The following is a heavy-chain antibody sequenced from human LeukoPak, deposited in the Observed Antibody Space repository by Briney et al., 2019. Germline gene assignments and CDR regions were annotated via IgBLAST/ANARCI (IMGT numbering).Heavy chain of an antibody. CDR1: GGSFSGYY. CDR2: INHSGST. Sequence: SETLSLTCAVYGGSFSGYYWSWIRQPPGKGLEWIGEINHSGSTDYNPSLKSRVTISVDTSKNQFSLKLSSVTAADTAVYYCAADYYDNSGYAPSGYWGQGTLVTVSS. D-gene: IGHD3-22*01. CDR3: AADYYDNSGYAPSGY. V-gene: IGHV4-34*01. J-gene: IGHJ4*02.